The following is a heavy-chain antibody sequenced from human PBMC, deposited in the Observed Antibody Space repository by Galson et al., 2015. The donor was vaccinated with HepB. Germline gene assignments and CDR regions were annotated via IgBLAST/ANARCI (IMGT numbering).Heavy chain of an antibody. CDR3: TRHEHSSGWNWFDP. Sequence: SLRLSCAASGFTFSGSAMHWVRQASGKGLEWVGRIRSKANSYATAYAASVKGRFTISRDDSKNTAYLQMNSLKTEDTAVYYCTRHEHSSGWNWFDPWGQGTLVTVSS. V-gene: IGHV3-73*01. D-gene: IGHD6-19*01. CDR2: IRSKANSYAT. CDR1: GFTFSGSA. J-gene: IGHJ5*02.